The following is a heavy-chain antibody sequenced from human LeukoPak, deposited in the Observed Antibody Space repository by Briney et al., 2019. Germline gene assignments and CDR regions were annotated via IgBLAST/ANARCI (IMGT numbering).Heavy chain of an antibody. D-gene: IGHD3-3*01. V-gene: IGHV3-33*01. J-gene: IGHJ4*02. CDR2: IWYDGSNK. CDR1: GFTFSSNG. Sequence: GRSLRLSCAASGFTFSSNGMHWVRRAPGKGLEWVAVIWYDGSNKYYADSVKGRFTISRDNSKNTLYLQMNSLRAEDTAVYYCARGRSGYYADYWGQGTLVTVSS. CDR3: ARGRSGYYADY.